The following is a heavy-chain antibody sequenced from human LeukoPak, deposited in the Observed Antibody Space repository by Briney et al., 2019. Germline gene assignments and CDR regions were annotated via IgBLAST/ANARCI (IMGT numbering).Heavy chain of an antibody. CDR3: AKVSRRYSSGWYLDYFDY. Sequence: GGSLRLSCAASGFTLDDYTMHWVRQVPGKGLEWVSLISGDGRKTYYVESVKGRFTISRDNSKNSLYLQMDSLTSEDSALYYRAKVSRRYSSGWYLDYFDYWGQGTLVTVSS. V-gene: IGHV3-43*02. CDR1: GFTLDDYT. CDR2: ISGDGRKT. J-gene: IGHJ4*02. D-gene: IGHD6-19*01.